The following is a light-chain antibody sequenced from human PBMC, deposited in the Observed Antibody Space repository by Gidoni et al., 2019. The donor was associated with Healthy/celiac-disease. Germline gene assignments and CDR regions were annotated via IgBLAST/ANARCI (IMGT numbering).Light chain of an antibody. J-gene: IGKJ3*01. V-gene: IGKV1-33*01. CDR1: QDISNY. CDR2: DAS. Sequence: IQMTQSPSSQSASVGDRVTITCQASQDISNYLNWYQQKPGKAPKLLIYDASNLETGVPSRFSGSGSGTDFTFTISSLQAEDIATYYCQQYDNLPLVFGPGTKVDIK. CDR3: QQYDNLPLV.